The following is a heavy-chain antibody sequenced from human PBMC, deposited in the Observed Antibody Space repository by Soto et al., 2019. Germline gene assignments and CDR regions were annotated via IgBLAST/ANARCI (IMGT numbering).Heavy chain of an antibody. CDR2: IYPSDSNT. CDR1: GYNFAGYW. CDR3: ARALSNSSSSAIHYGMDV. V-gene: IGHV5-51*01. J-gene: IGHJ6*02. Sequence: EPLKISCKVSGYNFAGYWISWVRQMPCKGLLLMGIIYPSDSNTRYSPSSQGQVTISADKSINTAYLQWSSLKASDTAIYYCARALSNSSSSAIHYGMDVWGQGTTVTVSS. D-gene: IGHD6-13*01.